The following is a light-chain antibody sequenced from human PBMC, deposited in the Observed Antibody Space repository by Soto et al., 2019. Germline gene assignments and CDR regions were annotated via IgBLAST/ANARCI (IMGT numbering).Light chain of an antibody. V-gene: IGLV2-14*01. Sequence: QSVLTQPASVSGSPGQSITISCTGTTSDVGGSNYVSWYQQHPGKAPKLMIYEVSNRPSGVSNRFSGSKSGNTASLTISGLQAEDEADDYCNSYASSSTLWVFGGGTKLTVL. CDR3: NSYASSSTLWV. CDR1: TSDVGGSNY. J-gene: IGLJ3*02. CDR2: EVS.